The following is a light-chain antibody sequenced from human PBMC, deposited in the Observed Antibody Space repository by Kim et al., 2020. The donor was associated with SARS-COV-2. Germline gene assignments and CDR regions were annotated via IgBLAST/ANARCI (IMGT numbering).Light chain of an antibody. CDR1: QSVASN. CDR3: QQYNTYPL. CDR2: AAS. Sequence: EIVMTQSPATLSVSPGDRATLSCRASQSVASNFAWYQHKPGQAPRLLIFAASSRATGVPARFSGTGSGTEFTLTISSLQPEDFAIYYCQQYNTYPLFGPDPKVYIK. V-gene: IGKV3-15*01. J-gene: IGKJ3*01.